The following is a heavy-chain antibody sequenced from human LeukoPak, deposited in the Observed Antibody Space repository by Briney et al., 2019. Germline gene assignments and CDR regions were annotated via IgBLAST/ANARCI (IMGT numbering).Heavy chain of an antibody. CDR3: ASGMQLRVGELFLDTRYDGFDL. Sequence: ASVKVSCKASGYTLTSHYMHWVRQAPGQGQEWMGLISPRGGATIYGQKFQGRVTMTSDTSTSTVYMELSSLRPADTAVYYCASGMQLRVGELFLDTRYDGFDLWGQGTMVTVSS. J-gene: IGHJ3*01. CDR2: ISPRGGAT. D-gene: IGHD3-16*01. V-gene: IGHV1-46*01. CDR1: GYTLTSHY.